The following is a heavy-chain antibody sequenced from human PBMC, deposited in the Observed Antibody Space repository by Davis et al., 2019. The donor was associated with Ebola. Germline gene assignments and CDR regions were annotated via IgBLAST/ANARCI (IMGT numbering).Heavy chain of an antibody. D-gene: IGHD3-3*01. V-gene: IGHV3-30*18. J-gene: IGHJ6*02. CDR3: AKQLGSGFMYDGMDV. Sequence: PGGSLRLSCAASGFTFSSYGMHWVRQAPGKGLECVAVISYDGNQKYYEDSVKGRFTISRENSKNSIFLQLNSLRAEDTAVYYCAKQLGSGFMYDGMDVWGQGTTVTVSS. CDR1: GFTFSSYG. CDR2: ISYDGNQK.